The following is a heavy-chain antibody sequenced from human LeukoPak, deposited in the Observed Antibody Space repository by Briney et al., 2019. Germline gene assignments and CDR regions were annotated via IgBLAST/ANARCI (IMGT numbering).Heavy chain of an antibody. CDR1: GFTVSSNY. V-gene: IGHV3-66*01. J-gene: IGHJ4*02. D-gene: IGHD2-15*01. CDR3: AKSVTGRYSGDY. Sequence: GGSLRLSCAASGFTVSSNYMSWVRQAPGKGLEWVSAIYSGGSTYYADSVKGRFTISRDNSKNTLYLQMNSLRAEDTAVYYCAKSVTGRYSGDYWGQGTLVTVSS. CDR2: IYSGGST.